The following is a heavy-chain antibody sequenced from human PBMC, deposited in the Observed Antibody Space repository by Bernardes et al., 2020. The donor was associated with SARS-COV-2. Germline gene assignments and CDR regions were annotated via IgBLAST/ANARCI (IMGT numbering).Heavy chain of an antibody. CDR1: GGSISSYY. CDR2: IYYSGST. CDR3: ARQGERITMVRGVIIPEDYVDY. J-gene: IGHJ4*02. V-gene: IGHV4-59*08. D-gene: IGHD3-10*01. Sequence: SEPLSLTCTVSGGSISSYYWSWIRQPPGKGLEWIGYIYYSGSTNYNPSLKSRVTISVDTSKNQFSLKLSSVTAADTAVYYCARQGERITMVRGVIIPEDYVDYGGQRTLVTVSS.